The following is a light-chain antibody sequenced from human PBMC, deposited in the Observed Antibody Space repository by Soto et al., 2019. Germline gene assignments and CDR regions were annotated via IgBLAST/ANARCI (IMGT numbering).Light chain of an antibody. J-gene: IGKJ1*01. Sequence: EIVLTQSPGTLSLSPGERATLSCRASQSVSSSNLAWYQQKPGQAPRLLIYGASSRATGITDRFSGSGSGTDFTLTISRLEYEDFEVYYCQQYGSTPRTFDQGNKVEIK. V-gene: IGKV3-20*01. CDR2: GAS. CDR1: QSVSSSN. CDR3: QQYGSTPRT.